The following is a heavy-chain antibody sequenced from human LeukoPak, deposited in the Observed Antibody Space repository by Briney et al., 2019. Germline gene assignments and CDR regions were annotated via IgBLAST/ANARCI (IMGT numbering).Heavy chain of an antibody. Sequence: GGSLRLSCAASGFTFSSYGMSWVRQAPGKGLEWVSAICGSGGSTYYADSVKGRFTISRDNSKNTLYLQMNSLRAEDTAVYYCAKTTLFIAAAGLGFDYWGQGTLVTVSS. CDR1: GFTFSSYG. CDR2: ICGSGGST. V-gene: IGHV3-23*01. CDR3: AKTTLFIAAAGLGFDY. J-gene: IGHJ4*02. D-gene: IGHD6-13*01.